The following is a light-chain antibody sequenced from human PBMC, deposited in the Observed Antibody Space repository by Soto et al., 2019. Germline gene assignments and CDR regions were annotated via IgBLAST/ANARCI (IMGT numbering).Light chain of an antibody. Sequence: EIVLTQSPGIMSLSPGERATLFCRASQSVGSTYLAWYQQKPGQAPRLLIYGTSTRATGIPDRFSGSGSGTDLTLTISRLEPEDLAVYFCPQRARYPLTFGPGTKVAIK. V-gene: IGKV3-20*01. J-gene: IGKJ3*01. CDR3: PQRARYPLT. CDR2: GTS. CDR1: QSVGSTY.